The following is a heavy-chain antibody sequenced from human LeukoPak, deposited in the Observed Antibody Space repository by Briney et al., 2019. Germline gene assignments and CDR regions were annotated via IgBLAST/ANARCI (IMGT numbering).Heavy chain of an antibody. Sequence: SETLSLTCTVSGGSISSSSYYWGWIRQPPGRGLEWIGSIYYSGSTYYNPSLKSRVTISVDTSKNQFSLKLSSVTAADTAVYYSVAGTAMVMDWFDPWGQGTLVTVSS. CDR3: VAGTAMVMDWFDP. J-gene: IGHJ5*02. V-gene: IGHV4-39*01. CDR2: IYYSGST. D-gene: IGHD5-18*01. CDR1: GGSISSSSYY.